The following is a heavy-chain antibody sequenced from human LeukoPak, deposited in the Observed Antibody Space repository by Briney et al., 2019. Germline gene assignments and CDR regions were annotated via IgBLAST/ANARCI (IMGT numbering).Heavy chain of an antibody. V-gene: IGHV3-7*03. CDR1: GFIFSNYG. J-gene: IGHJ4*02. Sequence: GGSLRLSCAASGFIFSNYGMNWVRQAPGKGLEWVAIIKQDGSETYYVDSVKGRFTISRDNAKNSLYLQMNSLRAEDTAVYYCARDRRGSGWYFDYWGQGALVSVSS. CDR3: ARDRRGSGWYFDY. D-gene: IGHD6-19*01. CDR2: IKQDGSET.